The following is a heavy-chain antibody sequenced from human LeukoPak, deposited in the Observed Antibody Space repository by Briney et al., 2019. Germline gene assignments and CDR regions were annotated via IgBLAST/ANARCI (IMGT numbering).Heavy chain of an antibody. J-gene: IGHJ4*02. CDR1: GFSFSNAW. CDR2: IKSKNDGVTT. D-gene: IGHD1-26*01. V-gene: IGHV3-15*05. Sequence: GGSLRLSCAASGFSFSNAWMSWVRQAPGKGLEWVGRIKSKNDGVTTDYAAPVKGRFIISRDDSKTTLYLEMNSLKTEDTGVYYCATAGGFSGSYWGLGYWGQGTLVTVSS. CDR3: ATAGGFSGSYWGLGY.